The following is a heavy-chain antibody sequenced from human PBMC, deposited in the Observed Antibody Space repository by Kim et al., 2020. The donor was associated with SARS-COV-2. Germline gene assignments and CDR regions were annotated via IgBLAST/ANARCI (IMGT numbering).Heavy chain of an antibody. CDR3: ARKLETYGMDV. D-gene: IGHD1-1*01. CDR2: IYYSGST. CDR1: GGSISSSSYY. J-gene: IGHJ6*02. V-gene: IGHV4-39*01. Sequence: SETLSLTCTVSGGSISSSSYYWGWIRQPPGKGLEWIGSIYYSGSTYYNPSLKSRVTISVDTSKNQFSLKLSSVTAADTAVYYCARKLETYGMDVWGQGTTVTVSS.